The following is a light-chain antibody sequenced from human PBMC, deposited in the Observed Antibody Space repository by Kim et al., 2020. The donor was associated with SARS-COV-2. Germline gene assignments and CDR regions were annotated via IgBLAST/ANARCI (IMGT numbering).Light chain of an antibody. CDR2: GAS. CDR3: QQYSSSPAT. CDR1: QSVSTNY. J-gene: IGKJ1*01. V-gene: IGKV3-20*01. Sequence: PGERATLARRASQSVSTNYLAWYQQKPGQAPRLLIYGASSRATGIPDRFSGSGSGTDFTLTITRLEPEDFAVYYCQQYSSSPATFGQGTKVDIK.